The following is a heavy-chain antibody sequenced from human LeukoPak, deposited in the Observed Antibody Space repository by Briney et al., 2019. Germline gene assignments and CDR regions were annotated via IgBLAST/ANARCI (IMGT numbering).Heavy chain of an antibody. CDR3: ARDRRYCSGGSCYRRAFDI. J-gene: IGHJ3*02. CDR2: IYYSGST. V-gene: IGHV4-39*07. D-gene: IGHD2-15*01. Sequence: SETLSLTCTVSGGSISSSSYYWGWIRQPPGKGLEWIGSIYYSGSTYYNPSLKSRVTISVDTSKNQFSLKLSSVTAADTAVYYCARDRRYCSGGSCYRRAFDIWGQGTMVTVSS. CDR1: GGSISSSSYY.